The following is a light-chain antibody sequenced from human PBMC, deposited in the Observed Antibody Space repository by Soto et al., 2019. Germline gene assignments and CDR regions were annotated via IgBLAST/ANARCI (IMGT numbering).Light chain of an antibody. CDR1: SSDVGGYNY. V-gene: IGLV2-14*01. J-gene: IGLJ1*01. CDR2: EVS. Sequence: QSALTQPASVSGSPGQSITISCTGTSSDVGGYNYVSWYQQHPGKAPKLMIYEVSNRPSWVSNLFSGSKSGNTASLTISGLQAEDEADYYCSSYTSSSTPYVFGTGTKLTVL. CDR3: SSYTSSSTPYV.